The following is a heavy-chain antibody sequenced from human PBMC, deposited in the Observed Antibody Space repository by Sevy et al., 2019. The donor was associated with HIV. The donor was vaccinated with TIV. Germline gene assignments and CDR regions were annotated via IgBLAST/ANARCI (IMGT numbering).Heavy chain of an antibody. CDR3: VKEVSQYSYSDY. V-gene: IGHV3-23*01. Sequence: GGSLRLSCAASGFTFSNYAMSWVRQTPGKGLEWVSAISGSADATYYTDSVKGRFTISRDNSKNTGYLQMNSLRAEETAVYYCVKEVSQYSYSDYWGQGTLVTVSS. CDR1: GFTFSNYA. CDR2: ISGSADAT. J-gene: IGHJ4*02. D-gene: IGHD5-18*01.